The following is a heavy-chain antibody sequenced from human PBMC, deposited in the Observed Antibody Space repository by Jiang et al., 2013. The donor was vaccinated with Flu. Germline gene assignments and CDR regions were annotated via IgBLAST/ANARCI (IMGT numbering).Heavy chain of an antibody. Sequence: SCKASGYTFTGYYMHWVRQAPGQGLEWMGGIIPIFGTANYAQKFQGRVTITADESTSTAYMELSSLRSEDTAVYYCARAQYYYGSGSYFPDAFDIWGQGTMVTVSS. CDR3: ARAQYYYGSGSYFPDAFDI. CDR1: GYTFTGYY. CDR2: IIPIFGTA. J-gene: IGHJ3*02. D-gene: IGHD3-10*01. V-gene: IGHV1-69*01.